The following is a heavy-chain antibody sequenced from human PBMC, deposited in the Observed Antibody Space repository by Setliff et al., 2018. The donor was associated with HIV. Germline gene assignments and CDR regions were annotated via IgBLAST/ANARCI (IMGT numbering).Heavy chain of an antibody. CDR2: IYRSGST. CDR3: TRRDNSVSGYYTDHAFDI. Sequence: SETLSLTCALSGDSVTSSSWWSWVRQPPGKGLEWIGEIYRSGSTNYTPSLKSRVTISLDKSKNQFSLKVNSVTAADTAVYYCTRRDNSVSGYYTDHAFDIWGQGTLVTVSS. V-gene: IGHV4-4*02. CDR1: GDSVTSSSW. D-gene: IGHD3-22*01. J-gene: IGHJ3*02.